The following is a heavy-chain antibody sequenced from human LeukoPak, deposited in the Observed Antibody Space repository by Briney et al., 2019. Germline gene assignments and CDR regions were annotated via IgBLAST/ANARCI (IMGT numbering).Heavy chain of an antibody. CDR3: ARDEAYGSGSYYTRLDAFDI. CDR2: ISSSSSYI. J-gene: IGHJ3*02. V-gene: IGHV3-21*01. Sequence: GGSLRLSCAASGFTFSNYAMSWVRQAPGKGLEWVSSISSSSSYIYYADSVKGRFTISRDNAKNSLYLQMNSLRAEDTAVYYCARDEAYGSGSYYTRLDAFDIWGQGTMVTVSS. CDR1: GFTFSNYA. D-gene: IGHD3-10*01.